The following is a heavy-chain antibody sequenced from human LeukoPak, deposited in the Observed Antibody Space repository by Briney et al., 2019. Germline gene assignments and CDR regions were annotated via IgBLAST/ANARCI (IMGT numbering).Heavy chain of an antibody. CDR1: GFTFDDYG. J-gene: IGHJ6*02. CDR3: ASIKAALPNYYYYYGMDV. Sequence: GGSLRLSCAASGFTFDDYGMNWVRQAPGKGLEWVSSISSSSSYIYYADSVKGRFTISRDNAKNSLYLQMNSLRAEDTAVYYCASIKAALPNYYYYYGMDVWGQGTTVTVSS. V-gene: IGHV3-21*01. CDR2: ISSSSSYI. D-gene: IGHD6-6*01.